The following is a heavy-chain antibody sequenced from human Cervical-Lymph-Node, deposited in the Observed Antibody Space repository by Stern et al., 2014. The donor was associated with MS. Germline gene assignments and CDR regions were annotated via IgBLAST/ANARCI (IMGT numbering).Heavy chain of an antibody. CDR2: IMYDGSNP. V-gene: IGHV3-33*01. Sequence: DQLAESGGGVVQPGRSLRLSCAASGFSFSRYAMHWVRQAPGKGLEWVALIMYDGSNPYYADSETGRFTISRDNFKNTLYLQMNSLRAEDTAVYYCASAYSSSHYYFDYWGQGTLVTVSS. CDR1: GFSFSRYA. D-gene: IGHD6-13*01. CDR3: ASAYSSSHYYFDY. J-gene: IGHJ4*02.